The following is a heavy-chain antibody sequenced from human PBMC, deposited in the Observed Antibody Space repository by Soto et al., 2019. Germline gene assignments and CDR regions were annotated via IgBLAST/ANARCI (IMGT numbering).Heavy chain of an antibody. D-gene: IGHD2-15*01. CDR3: ARGNGLGYCSGGSCPSYGMDV. V-gene: IGHV5-51*01. Sequence: PGESLKISCKGSGYNFTSYWIGWVRQMPGKGLEWMGIIYPGDSDTRYSPSFQGQVTISADKSISTAYLQWSSLKASDTAMYYCARGNGLGYCSGGSCPSYGMDVWGQGTTVTVSS. CDR2: IYPGDSDT. CDR1: GYNFTSYW. J-gene: IGHJ6*02.